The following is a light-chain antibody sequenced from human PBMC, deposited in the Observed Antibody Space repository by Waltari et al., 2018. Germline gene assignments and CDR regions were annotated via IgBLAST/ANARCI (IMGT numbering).Light chain of an antibody. CDR1: SSTIGAGSD. J-gene: IGLJ3*02. V-gene: IGLV1-40*01. CDR3: QSYDSSLSASV. CDR2: VNN. Sequence: QSVLTQPPSVSGAPGQRVTIPCTGSSSTIGAGSDVHWYHHLPGTAPKLLIYVNNNRPSGVPDRFSGSKSGTSASLAITGLQPEDESDYYCQSYDSSLSASVFGGGTKLTVL.